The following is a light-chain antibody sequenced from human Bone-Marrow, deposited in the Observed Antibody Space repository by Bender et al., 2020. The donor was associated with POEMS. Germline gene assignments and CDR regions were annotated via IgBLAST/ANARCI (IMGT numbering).Light chain of an antibody. CDR2: EDT. CDR1: SSNIGTYNL. V-gene: IGLV2-23*01. Sequence: QSALTQPASVSGSPGQSITVSCTGSSSNIGTYNLVSWYLQRPGKAPQLLIYEDTKRPSGISNRFSGSKSGNTASLTISGLQAEDEADYYCCSYAGSSTYVFGTGTKVTVL. CDR3: CSYAGSSTYV. J-gene: IGLJ1*01.